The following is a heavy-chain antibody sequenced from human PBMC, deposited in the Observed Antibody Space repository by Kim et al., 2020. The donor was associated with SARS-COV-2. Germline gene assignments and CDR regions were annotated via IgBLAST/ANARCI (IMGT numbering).Heavy chain of an antibody. D-gene: IGHD3-22*01. J-gene: IGHJ4*02. CDR3: ARGQGLITMIVVVVGAFDY. CDR2: IYYSGST. Sequence: TLSLTCIVSGGSISSGGYYWSWIRQHPGKGLEWIGYIYYSGSTYYNPSLKSRVTISVDTSKNQFSLKLSSVTAADTAVYYCARGQGLITMIVVVVGAFDYWGQGTLVTVSS. CDR1: GGSISSGGYY. V-gene: IGHV4-31*03.